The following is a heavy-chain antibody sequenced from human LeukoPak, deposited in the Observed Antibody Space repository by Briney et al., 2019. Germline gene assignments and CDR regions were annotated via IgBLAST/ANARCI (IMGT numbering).Heavy chain of an antibody. CDR3: ARVDHYGDYEPFDY. CDR2: IIPIFGTA. V-gene: IGHV1-69*13. J-gene: IGHJ4*02. CDR1: GGTFSSYA. D-gene: IGHD4-17*01. Sequence: SVKVSCKASGGTFSSYAISWVRQAPGQGLEWMGGIIPIFGTANYAQKFQGRVTITADESTSTAYMELSSLRSEDTAVYYCARVDHYGDYEPFDYWGQGTLVTVSS.